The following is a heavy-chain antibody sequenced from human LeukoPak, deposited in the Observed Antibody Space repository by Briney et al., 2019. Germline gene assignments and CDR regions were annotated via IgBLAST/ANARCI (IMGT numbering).Heavy chain of an antibody. CDR3: ARDYRGNWKDAFDI. V-gene: IGHV4-4*07. J-gene: IGHJ3*02. Sequence: SETLSLTCTVSGGSISSYYWSWIRQPAGKGLEWIGRIYTSGSTNYNPSLKSRVTISVDTSKNQFSLKLSSVTAADTAVYYCARDYRGNWKDAFDIWGQGTMVTVSS. D-gene: IGHD1-20*01. CDR1: GGSISSYY. CDR2: IYTSGST.